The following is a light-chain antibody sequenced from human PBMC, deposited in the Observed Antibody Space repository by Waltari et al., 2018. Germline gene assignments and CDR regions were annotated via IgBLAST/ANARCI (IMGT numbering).Light chain of an antibody. V-gene: IGLV2-11*01. CDR1: THDVGASNY. CDR2: DVS. CDR3: CSFRGSCTYV. J-gene: IGLJ1*01. Sequence: QSALTQPRSVTGSPGQSVTISCTGITHDVGASNYVSWFQQHPGNAPKLMIFDVSNRPSGVPNRFSGSKSGNTASLTIPGLQPEDEATYFCCSFRGSCTYVFGPGTSVTV.